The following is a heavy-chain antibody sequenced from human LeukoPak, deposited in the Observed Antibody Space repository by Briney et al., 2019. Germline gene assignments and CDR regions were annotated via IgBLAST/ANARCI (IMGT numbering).Heavy chain of an antibody. CDR1: GYTLTSYD. Sequence: ASVKVSCKASGYTLTSYDINWVRQATGQGLEWMGWMNPNSGRTGYAQNFQGRITITRNTSISTAYMELSSLRSEDTAVYYCATDLRYSSSLGANWGQGTLVTVSS. CDR2: MNPNSGRT. V-gene: IGHV1-8*01. J-gene: IGHJ4*02. CDR3: ATDLRYSSSLGAN. D-gene: IGHD6-13*01.